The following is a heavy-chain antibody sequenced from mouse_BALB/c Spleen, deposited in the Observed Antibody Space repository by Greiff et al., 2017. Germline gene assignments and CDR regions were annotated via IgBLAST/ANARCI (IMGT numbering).Heavy chain of an antibody. CDR2: ISSGGSYT. CDR1: GFTFSSYA. Sequence: EVQLQQSGGGLVKPGGSLKLSCAASGFTFSSYAMSWVRQTPEKRLEWVATISSGGSYTYYPDSVKGRFTISRDNAKNTLYLQMSSLRSEDTAMYYCARTPSSGYVLDYWGQGTSVTVSS. J-gene: IGHJ4*01. V-gene: IGHV5-9-3*01. CDR3: ARTPSSGYVLDY. D-gene: IGHD3-1*01.